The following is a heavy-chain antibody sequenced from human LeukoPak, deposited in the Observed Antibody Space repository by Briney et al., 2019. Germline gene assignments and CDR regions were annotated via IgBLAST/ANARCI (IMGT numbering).Heavy chain of an antibody. Sequence: PPETLSLTCAVYGGSFSGYYWSWIRQPPGKGLEWIGEINHSGSTNYNPSLKSRVTISVDTSKNPFSLKLSSVTAADTAVYYCASQQAPYYYGSGSYWGYYFDYWGQGTLVTVSS. V-gene: IGHV4-34*01. D-gene: IGHD3-10*01. CDR1: GGSFSGYY. J-gene: IGHJ4*02. CDR2: INHSGST. CDR3: ASQQAPYYYGSGSYWGYYFDY.